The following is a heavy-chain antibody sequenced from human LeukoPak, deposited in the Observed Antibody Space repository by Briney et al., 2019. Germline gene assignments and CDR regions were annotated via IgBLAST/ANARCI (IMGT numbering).Heavy chain of an antibody. D-gene: IGHD2-15*01. J-gene: IGHJ2*01. CDR3: ATGGLRYFDL. CDR2: FDPEDGET. CDR1: GYTLTELS. Sequence: ASVKFSCQVSGYTLTELSMHWVRQAPGKGLEWMGGFDPEDGETIYAQKFQGRVTMTEDTSTDTAYMELSSLRSEDTAVYYCATGGLRYFDLWGRGTLVTVSS. V-gene: IGHV1-24*01.